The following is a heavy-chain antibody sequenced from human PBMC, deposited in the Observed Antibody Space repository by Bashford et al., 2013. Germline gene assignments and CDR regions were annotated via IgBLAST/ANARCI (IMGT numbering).Heavy chain of an antibody. J-gene: IGHJ5*02. Sequence: SETLSLTCAVYGGSFSGYYWSWIRQHPGKGLEWIGYIYYSGSTYYNPSLKSRVTISVDTSKNQFSLKLSSVTAADTAVYYCTTQNLAYYDFWSGFRNWFDPWGQGTLVTVSS. CDR3: TTQNLAYYDFWSGFRNWFDP. CDR2: IYYSGST. D-gene: IGHD3-3*01. V-gene: IGHV4-31*11. CDR1: GGSFSGYY.